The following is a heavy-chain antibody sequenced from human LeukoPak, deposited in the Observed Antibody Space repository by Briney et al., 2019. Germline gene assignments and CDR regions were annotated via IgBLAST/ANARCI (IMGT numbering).Heavy chain of an antibody. D-gene: IGHD6-13*01. CDR1: GFTFSSYW. Sequence: GGSLRLSCAASGFTFSSYWMHWVRQAPGKGLEWVSGISWNSGSIGYADSVKGRFTISRDNAKNSLYLQMNSLRAEDTALYYCAKDHYSSSWYYFDYWGQGTLVTVSS. V-gene: IGHV3-9*01. J-gene: IGHJ4*02. CDR2: ISWNSGSI. CDR3: AKDHYSSSWYYFDY.